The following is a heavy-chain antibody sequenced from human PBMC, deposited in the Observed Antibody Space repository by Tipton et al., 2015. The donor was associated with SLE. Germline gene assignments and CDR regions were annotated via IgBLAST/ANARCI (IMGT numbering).Heavy chain of an antibody. CDR1: GGSISSYY. Sequence: TLSLTCTVSGGSISSYYWSWIRQPPGKGLEWIGYIYYSGSTYYNPSLKSRVTISVDTSKNQFSLKLSSVTAADTAVYYCASVAVAGKGGWFDPWGQGTLVTVSS. CDR3: ASVAVAGKGGWFDP. V-gene: IGHV4-59*08. D-gene: IGHD6-19*01. CDR2: IYYSGST. J-gene: IGHJ5*02.